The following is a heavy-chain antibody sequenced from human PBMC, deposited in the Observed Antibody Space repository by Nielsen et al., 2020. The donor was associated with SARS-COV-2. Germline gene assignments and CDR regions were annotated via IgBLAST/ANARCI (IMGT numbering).Heavy chain of an antibody. Sequence: GESLKISCAASGFTFSSYAMNWVRQAPGKGLEWVSAISGSGGSTYYADSVKGRLTISRENSKNTLYLQMNSLRAEDTAVYYCAKENIVLMLYAPNDYWGQGTLVTVSS. V-gene: IGHV3-23*01. CDR3: AKENIVLMLYAPNDY. J-gene: IGHJ4*02. CDR1: GFTFSSYA. CDR2: ISGSGGST. D-gene: IGHD2-8*01.